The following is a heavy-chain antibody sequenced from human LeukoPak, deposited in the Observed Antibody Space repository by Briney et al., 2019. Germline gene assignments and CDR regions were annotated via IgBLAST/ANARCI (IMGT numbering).Heavy chain of an antibody. V-gene: IGHV3-30*02. CDR1: GFTFSSYS. J-gene: IGHJ4*02. D-gene: IGHD5-18*01. CDR3: AKDRAKGRGYSYGYNDY. CDR2: IRHDGSNK. Sequence: PGGSLRLSCAASGFTFSSYSMNWVRQAPGKGLEWVAFIRHDGSNKYYADSVKGRFTISRDNSKNTLYLQMNSLRAEDTAVYYCAKDRAKGRGYSYGYNDYWGQGTLVTVSS.